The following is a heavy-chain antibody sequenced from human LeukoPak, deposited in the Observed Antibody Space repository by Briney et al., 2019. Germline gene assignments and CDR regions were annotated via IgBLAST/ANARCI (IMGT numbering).Heavy chain of an antibody. Sequence: SETLSLTCTVSGGSISSGGYYWSWIRQHPGKGLEWIGYIYYSGSTYYNPSLKSRVTISVDTSKNQFSLKLSSVTAADTAVYYCAREHGYNSPSDYWGQGTLVTVSS. V-gene: IGHV4-31*03. CDR3: AREHGYNSPSDY. J-gene: IGHJ4*02. CDR1: GGSISSGGYY. CDR2: IYYSGST. D-gene: IGHD5-24*01.